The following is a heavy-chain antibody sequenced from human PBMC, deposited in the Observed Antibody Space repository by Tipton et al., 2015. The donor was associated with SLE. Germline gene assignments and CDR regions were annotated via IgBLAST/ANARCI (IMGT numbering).Heavy chain of an antibody. CDR2: IYPGDSDT. V-gene: IGHV5-51*03. CDR1: GYSFSDYW. D-gene: IGHD1-26*01. Sequence: VQLVQSGAEVKKPGESLKISCQGSGYSFSDYWIAWVRQMPGKGLEWMRIIYPGDSDTRYSPSFQGQVTISAETSITTAYLQWTSLNAAVTAMYYGARRLKTWDTVDYWGQVTLVTVSS. CDR3: ARRLKTWDTVDY. J-gene: IGHJ4*02.